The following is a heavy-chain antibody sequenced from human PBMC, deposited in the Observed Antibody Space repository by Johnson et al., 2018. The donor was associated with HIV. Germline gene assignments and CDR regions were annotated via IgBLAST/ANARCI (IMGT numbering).Heavy chain of an antibody. CDR2: IGTTDDT. Sequence: VQLVESGGGLVQPGGSLRLSCAASGFTFSHYDMHWVRQVTGKGLEWVSAIGTTDDTYYPASVKGRFSISRDNLKNTLYLQMNSLRAEDTAVYYCARTITKSAFDIWGQGTMVTVSS. J-gene: IGHJ3*02. D-gene: IGHD3-10*01. V-gene: IGHV3-13*01. CDR1: GFTFSHYD. CDR3: ARTITKSAFDI.